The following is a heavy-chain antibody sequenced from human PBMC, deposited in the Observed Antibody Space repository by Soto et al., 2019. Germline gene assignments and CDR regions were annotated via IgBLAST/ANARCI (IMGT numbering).Heavy chain of an antibody. CDR1: GFTFSSYA. V-gene: IGHV3-23*01. J-gene: IGHJ4*02. Sequence: GGSLRLSCAASGFTFSSYAMSWVRQAPGKGLEWVSAISGSGGSTYYADSVKGRFTISRDNSKNTLYLQMNSLRAEDTAVYYCAKDPPGYSSGWYFVGYWGQGTLVTVSS. CDR2: ISGSGGST. D-gene: IGHD6-19*01. CDR3: AKDPPGYSSGWYFVGY.